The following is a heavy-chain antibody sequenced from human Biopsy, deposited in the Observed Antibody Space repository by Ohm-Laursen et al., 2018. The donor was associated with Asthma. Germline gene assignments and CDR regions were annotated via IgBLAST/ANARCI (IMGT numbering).Heavy chain of an antibody. CDR2: ISPFTGDT. CDR3: ARHPYNFGGFDY. Sequence: ASVKVSCKASGDSFSNYAISWVRQAPGQGLEWMGWISPFTGDTHFGQKFQGRVTMTTDTSTDTTYMELRSLRSDDTAVYYCARHPYNFGGFDYWGQGSLVLVSS. CDR1: GDSFSNYA. J-gene: IGHJ4*02. V-gene: IGHV1-18*01. D-gene: IGHD5-24*01.